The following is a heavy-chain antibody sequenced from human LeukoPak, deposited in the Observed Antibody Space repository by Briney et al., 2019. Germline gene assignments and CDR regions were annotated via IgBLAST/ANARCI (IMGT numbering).Heavy chain of an antibody. CDR3: ARLEAGHLIDY. CDR1: GGSISSSSYY. V-gene: IGHV4-39*01. Sequence: SETLSLTCTVSGGSISSSSYYWGWLRQPPGKGLEWIGSIYYSGSTYYNPSLKSRVAISVDTSKNQFSLKLSSVTAADTAVYYCARLEAGHLIDYWGQGTLVTVSS. CDR2: IYYSGST. D-gene: IGHD6-13*01. J-gene: IGHJ4*02.